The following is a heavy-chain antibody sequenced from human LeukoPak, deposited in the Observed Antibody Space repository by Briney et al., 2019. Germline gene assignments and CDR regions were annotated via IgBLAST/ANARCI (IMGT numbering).Heavy chain of an antibody. CDR3: ARDIVVVPAAIPGVSILNWFAP. Sequence: SQTLSLTCTVSGGSISSGGYYWSWIRQPPGKGLEWIGYIYHSGSTYYNPSLKSRVTISVDRSKNQFSLKLSSVTAADTAVYYCARDIVVVPAAIPGVSILNWFAPWGQGTLVTVSS. V-gene: IGHV4-30-2*01. CDR2: IYHSGST. CDR1: GGSISSGGYY. D-gene: IGHD2-2*02. J-gene: IGHJ5*02.